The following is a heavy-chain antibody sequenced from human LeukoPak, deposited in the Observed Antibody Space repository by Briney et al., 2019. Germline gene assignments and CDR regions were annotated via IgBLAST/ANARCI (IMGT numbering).Heavy chain of an antibody. D-gene: IGHD6-19*01. CDR3: AGGQGWLVDY. J-gene: IGHJ4*02. V-gene: IGHV3-48*04. CDR1: GFTFSSYS. Sequence: GGSLRLSCAASGFTFSSYSMNWVRQAPGKRLEWVSVIGQKGGTTYYADSVKGRFTISRDNSKNTLYLQMNSLRAEDTAVYCCAGGQGWLVDYWGQGTLVTVSS. CDR2: IGQKGGTT.